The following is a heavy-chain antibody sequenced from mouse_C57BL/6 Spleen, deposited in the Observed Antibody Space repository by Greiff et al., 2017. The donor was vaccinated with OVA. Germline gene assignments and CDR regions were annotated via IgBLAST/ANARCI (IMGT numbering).Heavy chain of an antibody. CDR2: ISSGSSTI. Sequence: EVQGVESGGGLVKPGGSLKLSCAASGFTFSDYGMHWVRQAPEKGLEWVAYISSGSSTIYYADTVKGRFTISRDNAKNNLFLQMTSLRSEDTAMYYCARRFDYGSSHWYFDVWGTGTTVTVSS. D-gene: IGHD1-1*01. V-gene: IGHV5-17*01. J-gene: IGHJ1*03. CDR3: ARRFDYGSSHWYFDV. CDR1: GFTFSDYG.